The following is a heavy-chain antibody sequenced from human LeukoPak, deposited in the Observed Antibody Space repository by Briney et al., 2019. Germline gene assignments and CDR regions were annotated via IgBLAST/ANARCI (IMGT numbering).Heavy chain of an antibody. V-gene: IGHV1-18*04. J-gene: IGHJ4*02. D-gene: IGHD6-19*01. Sequence: ASVKVSCKASGFTFRNYGISRVRQAPGQGLEWMGWISAYNGDTKFAQKLQGRVTMTTYTPTSTAYMELRDLRSDDTAVYFCARDPSNTSGRNVYFDFWGQGTVVTVSS. CDR3: ARDPSNTSGRNVYFDF. CDR2: ISAYNGDT. CDR1: GFTFRNYG.